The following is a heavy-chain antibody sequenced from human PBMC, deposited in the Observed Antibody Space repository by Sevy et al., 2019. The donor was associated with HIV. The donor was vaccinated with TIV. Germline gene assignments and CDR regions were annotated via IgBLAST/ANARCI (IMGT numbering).Heavy chain of an antibody. Sequence: GESLKISCAASGFTFSSYGMHWVRQAPGKGLEWVAFISYDGSNKYYADSVKGRFTISRDNSKNTMYLQMNSLRVEDTAVYYCARGENDDEFFQYWGQGTLVTVSS. CDR2: ISYDGSNK. CDR3: ARGENDDEFFQY. V-gene: IGHV3-30*03. J-gene: IGHJ1*01. CDR1: GFTFSSYG. D-gene: IGHD1-26*01.